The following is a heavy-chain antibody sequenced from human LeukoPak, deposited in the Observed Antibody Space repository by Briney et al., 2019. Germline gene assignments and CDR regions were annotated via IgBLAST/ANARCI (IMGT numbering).Heavy chain of an antibody. CDR1: GGSISSYY. CDR2: IYYSGST. V-gene: IGHV4-59*01. D-gene: IGHD6-6*01. J-gene: IGHJ6*03. CDR3: ARGLSRRGSIAARFYYYYMDV. Sequence: TSETLSLTCTVSGGSISSYYWSWSRQPPGKGLEWIGYIYYSGSTNYNPSPKRRVTLSVDTFKKQYSLKLSYVPAADTDVYYCARGLSRRGSIAARFYYYYMDVWGKGTTVTVSS.